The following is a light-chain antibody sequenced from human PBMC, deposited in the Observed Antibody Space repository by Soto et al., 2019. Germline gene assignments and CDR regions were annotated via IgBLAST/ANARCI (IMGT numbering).Light chain of an antibody. CDR3: QQYGKSPWT. Sequence: EIVLTQSPNTLSLSPGERATLSCRASQSVSSDYLVWYQQKPGQAPRLLIYGASTRATGIPDRFSGSGSGTDFTLTISRLEPEDFAVYYCQQYGKSPWTFGQGTRV. V-gene: IGKV3-20*01. J-gene: IGKJ1*01. CDR1: QSVSSDY. CDR2: GAS.